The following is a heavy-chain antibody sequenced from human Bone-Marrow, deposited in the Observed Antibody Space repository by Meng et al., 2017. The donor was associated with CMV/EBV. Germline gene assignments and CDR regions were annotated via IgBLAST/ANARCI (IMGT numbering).Heavy chain of an antibody. J-gene: IGHJ4*02. V-gene: IGHV3-23*01. D-gene: IGHD1-14*01. CDR3: NSNHAAY. CDR2: ISGSGGST. Sequence: GESLKISCAASGFTVSSNYMSWVRQAPGKGLEWVSAISGSGGSTYYADSVKGRFTISRDNSKNTLYLQMNSLRAEDTAVYYCNSNHAAYWGQGTLVTVSS. CDR1: GFTVSSNY.